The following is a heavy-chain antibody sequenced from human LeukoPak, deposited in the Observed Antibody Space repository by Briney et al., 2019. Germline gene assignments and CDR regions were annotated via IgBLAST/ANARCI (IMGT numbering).Heavy chain of an antibody. Sequence: GGSLRLSCAASGFTFSSYGMHWVRQAPGKGLEWVTFMQYDGSEEYYADSVKGRFTISRDNSKNTLYLQMDSLRGEDTAVYYCAGKAAAYYFVYWGQGTLVTVSS. CDR2: MQYDGSEE. V-gene: IGHV3-30*02. J-gene: IGHJ4*02. D-gene: IGHD2-2*01. CDR1: GFTFSSYG. CDR3: AGKAAAYYFVY.